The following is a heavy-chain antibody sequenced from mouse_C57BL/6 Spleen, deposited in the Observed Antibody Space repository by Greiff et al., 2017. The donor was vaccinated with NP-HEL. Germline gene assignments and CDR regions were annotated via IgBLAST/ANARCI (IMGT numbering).Heavy chain of an antibody. V-gene: IGHV14-2*01. D-gene: IGHD2-3*01. CDR3: ARSPIYDGYYVVY. CDR1: GFNIKDYY. Sequence: VQLQQSGAELVKPGASVKLSCTASGFNIKDYYMHWVKQRTEQGLEWIGRIDPEDGDTKYAPKFQGKATITADTSSNTAYLQLSSLTSEDTAVYYCARSPIYDGYYVVYWGKGTTLTVAA. J-gene: IGHJ2*01. CDR2: IDPEDGDT.